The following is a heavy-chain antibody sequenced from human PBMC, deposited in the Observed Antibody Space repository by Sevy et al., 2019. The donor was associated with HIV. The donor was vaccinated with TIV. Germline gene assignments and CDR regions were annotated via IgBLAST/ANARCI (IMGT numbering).Heavy chain of an antibody. CDR3: AGEAYIWGSYRYTYNWFDP. D-gene: IGHD3-16*02. CDR1: GGSVSSGSYY. CDR2: IYYSGST. J-gene: IGHJ5*02. Sequence: SETLSLTCTVSGGSVSSGSYYWSWIRQPPGKGLEWIGYIYYSGSTNYNPSLKSRVTISVETSKTQFSLKLTAVTAADTAGYYCAGEAYIWGSYRYTYNWFDPWGQGTLVTVSS. V-gene: IGHV4-61*01.